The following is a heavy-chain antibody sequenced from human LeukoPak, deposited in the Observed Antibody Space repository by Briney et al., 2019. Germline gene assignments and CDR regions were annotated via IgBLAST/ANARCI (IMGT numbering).Heavy chain of an antibody. CDR3: ARDSNSRDGCRG. CDR1: GGSISVSGYF. CDR2: IHYSGTT. D-gene: IGHD5-24*01. Sequence: SETLSLTCTVSGGSISVSGYFWVWIRQPPRKGLEWIGSIHYSGTTYYNPYLKSRATISVDTSKNQFSLKLRSVTAADTAVYYCARDSNSRDGCRGWGQGTLVTVSS. J-gene: IGHJ4*02. V-gene: IGHV4-39*07.